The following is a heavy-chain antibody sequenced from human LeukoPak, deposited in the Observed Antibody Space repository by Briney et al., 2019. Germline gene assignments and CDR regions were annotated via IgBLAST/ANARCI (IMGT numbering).Heavy chain of an antibody. CDR3: AKDQYGFSGYMDV. CDR1: GGSISSGGYY. J-gene: IGHJ6*03. CDR2: ISSNGGST. V-gene: IGHV3-23*01. D-gene: IGHD3-10*01. Sequence: ETLSLTCTVSGGSISSGGYYWSWVRQAPGKGLEWVSTISSNGGSTYYADSVQGRFTISRDNPKNTLYLQMNSLKTEDTAVYYCAKDQYGFSGYMDVWGKGTTVTVSS.